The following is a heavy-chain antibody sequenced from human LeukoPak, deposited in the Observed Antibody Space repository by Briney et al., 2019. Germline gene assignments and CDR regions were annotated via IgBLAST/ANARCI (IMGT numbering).Heavy chain of an antibody. Sequence: SVKVSCKASGYTFTSYGISWVRQAPGQGLEWMGWISAYNGNTNYAQKLQGRVTMTTDTSTSTAYMELRSLRSDDTAVYYCARDYYYDSSGYFDYWGQGTLVTVSS. CDR2: ISAYNGNT. CDR1: GYTFTSYG. D-gene: IGHD3-22*01. V-gene: IGHV1-18*01. J-gene: IGHJ4*02. CDR3: ARDYYYDSSGYFDY.